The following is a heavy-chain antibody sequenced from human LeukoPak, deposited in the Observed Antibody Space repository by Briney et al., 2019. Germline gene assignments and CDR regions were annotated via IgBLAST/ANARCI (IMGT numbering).Heavy chain of an antibody. J-gene: IGHJ3*02. Sequence: SQTLSLTCTVSGDSISRDDYYWSCIRQPAGKGLEWIGRISSSGSTNYNPSLKSRVTISVDTSKNQFSLKLSSVTAADTAVYSCARGPYSYDSSGAFDIWGQGTMVTVSS. CDR3: ARGPYSYDSSGAFDI. D-gene: IGHD3-22*01. CDR1: GDSISRDDYY. V-gene: IGHV4-61*02. CDR2: ISSSGST.